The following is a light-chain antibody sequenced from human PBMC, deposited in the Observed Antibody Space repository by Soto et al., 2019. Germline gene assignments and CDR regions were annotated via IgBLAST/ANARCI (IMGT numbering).Light chain of an antibody. CDR3: SSYTTSFTLV. CDR2: EVS. J-gene: IGLJ3*02. Sequence: QSALTQPASVSGSPGQSITISCTGTSSDVGGYEYVSWYQQHPGKAPKLMIYEVSYRPSVVSNRFSGSKSGNTASLTISGLQVEDEADYYCSSYTTSFTLVFGGGTKVTVL. V-gene: IGLV2-14*01. CDR1: SSDVGGYEY.